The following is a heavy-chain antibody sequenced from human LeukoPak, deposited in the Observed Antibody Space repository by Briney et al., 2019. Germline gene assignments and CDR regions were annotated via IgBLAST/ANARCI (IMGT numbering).Heavy chain of an antibody. CDR3: ATRFWELLLRYSLGDAFDI. CDR1: GGTFSSYA. D-gene: IGHD3-10*01. J-gene: IGHJ3*02. V-gene: IGHV1-69*13. Sequence: ASVKVSCKASGGTFSSYAVSWVRQAPGQGLEWMGGIIPIFGTANYAQKFQGRVTITADESTSTAYMELSSLRSEDTAVYYCATRFWELLLRYSLGDAFDIWGQGTMVTVSS. CDR2: IIPIFGTA.